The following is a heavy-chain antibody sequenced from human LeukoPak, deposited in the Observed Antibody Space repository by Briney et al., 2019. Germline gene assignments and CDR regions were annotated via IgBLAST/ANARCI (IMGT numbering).Heavy chain of an antibody. CDR3: ARENYYDSSEINYYYYYGMDV. CDR2: IYPGGTT. V-gene: IGHV3-53*01. J-gene: IGHJ6*02. Sequence: QPGGSLLLSSAASGFTATTYYMCWVRPAPGKGLERVSVIYPGGTTYYADSVKGRFTISRDNAKNSLYLQMNSLRAEDTAVYYCARENYYDSSEINYYYYYGMDVWGQGTTVTVSS. CDR1: GFTATTYY. D-gene: IGHD3-22*01.